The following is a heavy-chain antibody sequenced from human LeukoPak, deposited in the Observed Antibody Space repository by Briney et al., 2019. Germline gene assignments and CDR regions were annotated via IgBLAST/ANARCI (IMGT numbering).Heavy chain of an antibody. Sequence: SETLSLTCTVSGYSISSGYYWGWIRQPPGKGLEWIGSIYHSGSTYYNPSPKSRVTISVDTSKNQFSLKLSSVTAADTAVYYCARDEPIAAAGTHYYYGMDVWGQGTTVTVSS. CDR3: ARDEPIAAAGTHYYYGMDV. CDR1: GYSISSGYY. J-gene: IGHJ6*02. V-gene: IGHV4-38-2*02. CDR2: IYHSGST. D-gene: IGHD6-13*01.